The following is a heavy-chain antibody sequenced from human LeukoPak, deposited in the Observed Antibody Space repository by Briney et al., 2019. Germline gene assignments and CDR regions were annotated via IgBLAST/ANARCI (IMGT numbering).Heavy chain of an antibody. CDR1: GGSISSGDYY. CDR2: IYYSGST. J-gene: IGHJ3*02. D-gene: IGHD2-2*01. Sequence: PSQTLPLTCTVSGGSISSGDYYWSWIRQPPGKGLEWIGYIYYSGSTYYNPSLKSRVTISVDTSKNQFSLKLSSVTAADTAVYYCARGIVVVPAARGVGAFDIWGQGTMVTVSS. CDR3: ARGIVVVPAARGVGAFDI. V-gene: IGHV4-30-4*01.